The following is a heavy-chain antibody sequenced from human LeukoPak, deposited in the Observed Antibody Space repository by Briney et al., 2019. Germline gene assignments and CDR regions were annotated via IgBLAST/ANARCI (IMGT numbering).Heavy chain of an antibody. CDR3: ARVGSSWSTAFDY. CDR1: GGTSSSYA. J-gene: IGHJ4*02. CDR2: IIPIFGIA. D-gene: IGHD6-13*01. Sequence: GASVKVSCEASGGTSSSYAISWVRQAPGQGLEWMGRIIPIFGIANYAQKFQGRVTITADKSTSTAYMELSSLRSEDTAVYYCARVGSSWSTAFDYWGQGTLVTVSS. V-gene: IGHV1-69*04.